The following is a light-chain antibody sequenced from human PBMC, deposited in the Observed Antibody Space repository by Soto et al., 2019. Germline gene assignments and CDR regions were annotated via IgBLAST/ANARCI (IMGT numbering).Light chain of an antibody. CDR1: SSDVGGYNY. Sequence: QSALTQPASVSGSPGQSITISCTGTSSDVGGYNYVSWYQQHPGKAPKVMIYEVSNRPSGVSNRFSGSKSGNTASLTISGLQAEDEADYHCSSYTSSSYVVFGGGTKLPVL. J-gene: IGLJ2*01. CDR2: EVS. CDR3: SSYTSSSYVV. V-gene: IGLV2-14*01.